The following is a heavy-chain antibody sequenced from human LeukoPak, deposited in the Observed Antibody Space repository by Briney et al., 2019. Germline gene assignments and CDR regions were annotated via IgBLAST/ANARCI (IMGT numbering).Heavy chain of an antibody. CDR1: GGSFSSYF. D-gene: IGHD3-10*01. CDR2: IYPIGNT. CDR3: AREDSGSYYNYYYFYMDV. V-gene: IGHV4-4*07. J-gene: IGHJ6*03. Sequence: SETLSLTCSVSGGSFSSYFWSWVRQPAGKGLEWIGRIYPIGNTNYNPSLKSRVTLSVDTSKTQFSLRLSSVTAADTAVYYCAREDSGSYYNYYYFYMDVWGKGTTVTISS.